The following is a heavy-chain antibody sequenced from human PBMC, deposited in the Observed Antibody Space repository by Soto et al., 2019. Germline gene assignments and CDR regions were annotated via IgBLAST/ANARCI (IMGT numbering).Heavy chain of an antibody. CDR2: FYYSGST. CDR3: VRDHRYYYDSSGYYYWFDP. J-gene: IGHJ5*02. Sequence: SETLSLTCTVSGDSISTNSYSWGWIRQPPGQGLEWIGLFYYSGSTHYNPSLKSRLTVSVDTSKNQFSLKVSSVTAADTAVYYCVRDHRYYYDSSGYYYWFDPWGQGTLVTVSS. CDR1: GDSISTNSYS. D-gene: IGHD3-22*01. V-gene: IGHV4-39*02.